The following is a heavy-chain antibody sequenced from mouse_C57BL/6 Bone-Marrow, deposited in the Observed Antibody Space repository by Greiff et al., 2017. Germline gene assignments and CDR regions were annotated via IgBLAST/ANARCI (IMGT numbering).Heavy chain of an antibody. CDR1: GYTFTSYG. D-gene: IGHD6-1*01. Sequence: QVQLQQSGAELARPGASVKLSCKASGYTFTSYGMSWVKQRTGQGLEWIGEIYPRSGNTYYNEKFKGKATLTADKSSRTAYMELRSLTSEDSAVXFCARGRQAQGWLAYWGQGTLVTVSA. CDR3: ARGRQAQGWLAY. V-gene: IGHV1-81*01. CDR2: IYPRSGNT. J-gene: IGHJ3*01.